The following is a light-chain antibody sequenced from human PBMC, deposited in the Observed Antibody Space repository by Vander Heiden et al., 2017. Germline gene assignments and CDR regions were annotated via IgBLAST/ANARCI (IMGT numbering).Light chain of an antibody. CDR2: KAS. Sequence: SPSTLSAYVADSVTLPCWSSQSIRCWLAWHQQNPGKDPKLLIYKASSLESGVPSRFSGSGSGTEFTLTISSLKPDDFATYYCQQYNSYSPFTFGQGTKLEIK. J-gene: IGKJ2*01. V-gene: IGKV1-5*03. CDR3: QQYNSYSPFT. CDR1: QSIRCW.